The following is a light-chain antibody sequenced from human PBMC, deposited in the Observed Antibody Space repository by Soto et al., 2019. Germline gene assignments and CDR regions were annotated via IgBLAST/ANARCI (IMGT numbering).Light chain of an antibody. CDR2: GNT. CDR1: TSDIGAGFD. V-gene: IGLV1-40*01. Sequence: QSVLTQPPSVSGAPGQRVTISCTGSTSDIGAGFDVHWYQQLPGKAPKLLIYGNTNRPSGVPDRFSGSKSGTSASLAITGLQAEDEADYYCQSYDSSLSGNYVFGTGNKVTVL. J-gene: IGLJ1*01. CDR3: QSYDSSLSGNYV.